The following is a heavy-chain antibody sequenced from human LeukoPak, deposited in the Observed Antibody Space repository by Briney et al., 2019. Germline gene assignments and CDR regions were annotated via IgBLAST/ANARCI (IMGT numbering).Heavy chain of an antibody. D-gene: IGHD3-22*01. Sequence: GGSLRLSCAASGVTFRRYSMHWVRQAPGKGLEWVAVIWYDGSKKYYADSVKGRFTISRDESKNTLYLQMNSLRAEDTAMYYCARGSSGYYYYFDYWGQGTQVTVSS. J-gene: IGHJ4*02. V-gene: IGHV3-33*01. CDR1: GVTFRRYS. CDR3: ARGSSGYYYYFDY. CDR2: IWYDGSKK.